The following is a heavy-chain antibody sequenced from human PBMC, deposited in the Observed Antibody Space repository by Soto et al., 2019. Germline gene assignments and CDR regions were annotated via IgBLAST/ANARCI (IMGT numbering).Heavy chain of an antibody. V-gene: IGHV4-30-4*01. D-gene: IGHD6-13*01. Sequence: QVQLQESGPGLVKPSQTLSLTCTVSGGSISSGDYYWSWIRQPPGKGLEWIGYIYYSGSTYYNPSLNSRVTISRAPSKNPYPLKLSSVTAADTAVYYCAGERPDGSRLDPWGQGTLVTVSS. CDR2: IYYSGST. CDR3: AGERPDGSRLDP. CDR1: GGSISSGDYY. J-gene: IGHJ5*02.